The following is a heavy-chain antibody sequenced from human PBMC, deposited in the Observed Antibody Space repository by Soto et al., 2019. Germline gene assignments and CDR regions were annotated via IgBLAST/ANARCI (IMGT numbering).Heavy chain of an antibody. V-gene: IGHV4-59*12. CDR2: VYFSGSS. CDR1: AGSITSYY. D-gene: IGHD3-3*01. J-gene: IGHJ4*02. Sequence: SETLSLTCTVSAGSITSYYWSWIRQPPGKGLEWIGYVYFSGSSKYNPSLKSRITISVDQSKNTIYLQMDSLRVEDTALYYCTKGRYLEWFLSGGGEECWGRGTLVTVSS. CDR3: TKGRYLEWFLSGGGEEC.